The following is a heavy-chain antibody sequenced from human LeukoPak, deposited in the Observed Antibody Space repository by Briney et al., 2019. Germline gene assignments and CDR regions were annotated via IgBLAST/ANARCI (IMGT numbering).Heavy chain of an antibody. CDR2: IYPSGSRT. CDR3: ARELEAAAKNFDL. J-gene: IGHJ4*02. D-gene: IGHD2-15*01. Sequence: ASVKVSCKASGYTFTSHYMHWVRQAPGHGPEGMGVIYPSGSRTVYAQNFQGRVSVTRDASTSTVYMELNSLRSEDTAMYYCARELEAAAKNFDLWGQGTLVTVSS. CDR1: GYTFTSHY. V-gene: IGHV1-46*01.